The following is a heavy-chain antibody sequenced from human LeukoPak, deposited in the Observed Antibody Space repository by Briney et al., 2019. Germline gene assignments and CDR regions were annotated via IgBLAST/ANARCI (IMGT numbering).Heavy chain of an antibody. V-gene: IGHV3-20*04. CDR1: GFTFDDYG. CDR2: INWNGGST. Sequence: PGGSLRLSCAASGFTFDDYGMSWVRQAPGKGLEWVSGINWNGGSTGYADSVKGRFTISRDNAKNSLYLQMNSLRAEDTALYYCARIYSSGWQQTYFDYWGQGTLVTVSS. J-gene: IGHJ4*02. D-gene: IGHD6-19*01. CDR3: ARIYSSGWQQTYFDY.